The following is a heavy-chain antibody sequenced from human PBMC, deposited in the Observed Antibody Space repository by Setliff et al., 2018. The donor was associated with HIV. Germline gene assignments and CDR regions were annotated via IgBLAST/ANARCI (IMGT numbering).Heavy chain of an antibody. J-gene: IGHJ4*02. CDR2: LRFDGSNK. V-gene: IGHV3-30*02. CDR1: GFTFSNYG. CDR3: ARHDVVRGAIDN. D-gene: IGHD3-10*01. Sequence: GGSLRLSCAAFGFTFSNYGMHWVRQAPGKGLEWVAFLRFDGSNKSYGDSVKGRFTISRDNSKNTLYVQMNCLRAEDTAVYYCARHDVVRGAIDNWSQGTLVTVSS.